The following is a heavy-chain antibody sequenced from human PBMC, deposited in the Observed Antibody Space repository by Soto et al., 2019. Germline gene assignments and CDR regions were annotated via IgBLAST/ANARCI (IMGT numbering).Heavy chain of an antibody. Sequence: EVQLLESGGGLVQPGGSLRLSCAASGFTFSTYAMKWVRQAPGKGLEWVSGTSGSGGSTYYAESVKGRFTISRDNSKNTVYLQLNSLKAEDTAIYYCAKGGNSGYDFDSWGQGTLVTVSS. CDR3: AKGGNSGYDFDS. CDR1: GFTFSTYA. J-gene: IGHJ4*02. V-gene: IGHV3-23*01. CDR2: TSGSGGST. D-gene: IGHD5-12*01.